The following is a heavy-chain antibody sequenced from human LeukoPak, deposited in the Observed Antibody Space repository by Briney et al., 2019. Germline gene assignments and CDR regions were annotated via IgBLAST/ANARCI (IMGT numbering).Heavy chain of an antibody. V-gene: IGHV3-30*04. J-gene: IGHJ4*02. CDR2: ISYDGSNK. D-gene: IGHD2-15*01. CDR3: ARDTVVVVAATNPGY. CDR1: GFTFSSYA. Sequence: PGRSLRLSCAAFGFTFSSYAMHWDRQAPGKGLEWVAVISYDGSNKYYADSVKGRFTISRDNSKNTLYLQMNSLRAEDTAVYYCARDTVVVVAATNPGYWGQGALVTVSS.